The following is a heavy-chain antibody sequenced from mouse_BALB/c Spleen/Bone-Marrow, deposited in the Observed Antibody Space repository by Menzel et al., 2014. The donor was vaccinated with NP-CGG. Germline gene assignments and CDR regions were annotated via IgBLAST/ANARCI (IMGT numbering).Heavy chain of an antibody. CDR1: GDSITSGY. CDR2: ISNSGTT. J-gene: IGHJ1*01. V-gene: IGHV3-8*02. Sequence: EVKLMESGPSLVKPSQTLSLTCSVTGDSITSGYWNWIRKFPGNNLEYMGYISNSGTTYYNPSLRSRISITRDTSKNQYYLQLSSVAPEDTATYYCSREGPALITTGYFDVWGAGTTVTVSS. CDR3: SREGPALITTGYFDV. D-gene: IGHD2-4*01.